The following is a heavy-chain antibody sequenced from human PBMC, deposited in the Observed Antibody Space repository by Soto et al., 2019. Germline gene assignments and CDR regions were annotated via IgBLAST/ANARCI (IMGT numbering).Heavy chain of an antibody. V-gene: IGHV2-5*02. D-gene: IGHD6-19*01. Sequence: QITLKESGPTLVQPTQTLTLTCTFSGFSLSSTRVAVGWIRQPPGKALEWLALIYWDDDKRYSPFLKSRLTITKDTFTIQVVITTTNMDPVDTATYYCAHSVVAGLGYYFDYWGQGTLVTVSS. CDR2: IYWDDDK. CDR3: AHSVVAGLGYYFDY. CDR1: GFSLSSTRVA. J-gene: IGHJ4*02.